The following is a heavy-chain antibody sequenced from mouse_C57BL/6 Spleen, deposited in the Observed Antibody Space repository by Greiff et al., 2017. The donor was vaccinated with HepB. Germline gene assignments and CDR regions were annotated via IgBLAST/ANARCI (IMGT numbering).Heavy chain of an antibody. Sequence: QVQLKESGPELVKPGASVKISCKASGYAFSSSWMNWVKQRPGKGLEWIGRIYPGDGDTNYNGKFKGKATLTADKSSSTAYMQLSSLTSEDSAVYFCARGGGITTVVAEYFDVWGTGTTVTVSS. J-gene: IGHJ1*03. V-gene: IGHV1-82*01. CDR3: ARGGGITTVVAEYFDV. CDR1: GYAFSSSW. D-gene: IGHD1-1*01. CDR2: IYPGDGDT.